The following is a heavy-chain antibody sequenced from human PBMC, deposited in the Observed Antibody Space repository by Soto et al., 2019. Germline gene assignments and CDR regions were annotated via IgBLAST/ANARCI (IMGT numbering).Heavy chain of an antibody. D-gene: IGHD2-2*01. Sequence: EEQLLESGGHLVQPGGSLRLSCAASDFILSNFGVSWVRQDPGKGLEWVSNIDGAGGRIFYADSVQGRFTISRDSPRNAVSLQMNALRADDTAVYYCAKDRADSWTSDVWGKGTTVVVSS. CDR2: IDGAGGRI. J-gene: IGHJ6*04. V-gene: IGHV3-23*01. CDR1: DFILSNFG. CDR3: AKDRADSWTSDV.